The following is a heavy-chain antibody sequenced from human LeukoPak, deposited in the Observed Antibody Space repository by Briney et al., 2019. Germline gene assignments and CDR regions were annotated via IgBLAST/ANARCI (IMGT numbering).Heavy chain of an antibody. Sequence: SETLSLTCTVSGGSISSYYWSWIRQPPGKGLEWIGCIYYSGSTNYNPSLKSRVTISVDTSKNQFSLKLSSVTAADTAVYYCARAYSSSWYGAFDIWGQGTMVTVSS. D-gene: IGHD6-13*01. CDR3: ARAYSSSWYGAFDI. V-gene: IGHV4-59*01. CDR2: IYYSGST. CDR1: GGSISSYY. J-gene: IGHJ3*02.